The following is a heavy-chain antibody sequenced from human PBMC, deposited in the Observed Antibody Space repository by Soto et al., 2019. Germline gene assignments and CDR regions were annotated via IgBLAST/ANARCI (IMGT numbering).Heavy chain of an antibody. CDR3: ARVGVSTPPFDY. Sequence: GESLKISCKGSGYNFAGFWIAWVRPMPGKGLELIGIIYPSYADTRYWLSFQARVPFSADEYDSSAYLQWRCLRASDTAMYYSARVGVSTPPFDYWGQGTQVTVSS. CDR2: IYPSYADT. D-gene: IGHD3-3*01. V-gene: IGHV5-51*01. J-gene: IGHJ4*02. CDR1: GYNFAGFW.